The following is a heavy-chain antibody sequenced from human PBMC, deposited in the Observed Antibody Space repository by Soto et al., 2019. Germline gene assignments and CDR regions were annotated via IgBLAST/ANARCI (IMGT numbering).Heavy chain of an antibody. CDR3: ARPELLLGGMDV. V-gene: IGHV3-21*01. D-gene: IGHD3-10*01. Sequence: PGGSLRLSCAASGFTFSSYSMNWVRQAPGKGLEWVSSISSSSSYIYYADSVKGRFTISRDNAKNSLYLQMNSLRAEDTAVYYCARPELLLGGMDVWGQGTTVTVSS. J-gene: IGHJ6*02. CDR2: ISSSSSYI. CDR1: GFTFSSYS.